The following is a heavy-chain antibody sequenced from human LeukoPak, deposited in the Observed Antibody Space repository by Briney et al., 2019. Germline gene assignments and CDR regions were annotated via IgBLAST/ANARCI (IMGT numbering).Heavy chain of an antibody. CDR2: IYYSGST. Sequence: PSQTLSLTCTVSGGSISSGGYYWSWIRQHPGKGLEWIGYIYYSGSTYYNPSLKSRVTISVDTSKNQFSLKLSSVTAADTAVYYCARWGSIAAAGSHRIKRYYFDYWGQGTLVTVPS. V-gene: IGHV4-31*03. CDR1: GGSISSGGYY. D-gene: IGHD6-13*01. J-gene: IGHJ4*02. CDR3: ARWGSIAAAGSHRIKRYYFDY.